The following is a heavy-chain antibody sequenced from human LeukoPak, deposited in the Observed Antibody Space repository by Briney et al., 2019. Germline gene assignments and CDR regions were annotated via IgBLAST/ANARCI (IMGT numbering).Heavy chain of an antibody. Sequence: GGSLRLSCAASKFSFSAYWMHWVRQAPGKGLVWVSRINSDGSRTNYAYSVKGRFTISRDNAKNTLYLQMNSLRAEDTAVYYCARVLTGSWDWFDPWGQGTLVTVSS. CDR1: KFSFSAYW. CDR2: INSDGSRT. V-gene: IGHV3-74*01. J-gene: IGHJ5*02. D-gene: IGHD2-8*02. CDR3: ARVLTGSWDWFDP.